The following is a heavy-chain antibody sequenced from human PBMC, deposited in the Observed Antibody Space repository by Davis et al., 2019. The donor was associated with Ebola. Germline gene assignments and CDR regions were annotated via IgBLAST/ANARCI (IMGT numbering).Heavy chain of an antibody. V-gene: IGHV3-53*04. CDR3: TLLQEHL. CDR1: GFSVSSNY. CDR2: IYSSGST. Sequence: GGSLRLSCAASGFSVSSNYMNWVRQAPGKGLEWVSVIYSSGSTDYSDSVKGRFTISRHNSKNTLYLQMNSLHQGPIGLPPGTLLQEHLWG. J-gene: IGHJ6*01.